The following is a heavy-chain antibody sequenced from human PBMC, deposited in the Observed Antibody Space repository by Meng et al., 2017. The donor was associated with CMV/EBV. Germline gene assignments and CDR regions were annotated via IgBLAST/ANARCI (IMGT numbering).Heavy chain of an antibody. CDR2: ISSSSSTI. CDR1: GYTFTSYY. V-gene: IGHV3-48*03. D-gene: IGHD1-26*01. J-gene: IGHJ4*02. CDR3: VRDSGTYTGVFDY. Sequence: SCKASGYTFTSYYMHWVRQAPGQGLEWVSYISSSSSTIYYADSVKGRFTVSRDNAKNSVYLQLNSLRVEDTAVYYCVRDSGTYTGVFDYWGQGTPVTVSS.